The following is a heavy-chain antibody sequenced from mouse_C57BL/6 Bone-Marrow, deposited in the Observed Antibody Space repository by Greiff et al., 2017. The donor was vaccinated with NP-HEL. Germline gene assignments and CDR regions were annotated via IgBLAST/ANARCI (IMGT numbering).Heavy chain of an antibody. D-gene: IGHD1-1*01. V-gene: IGHV15-2*01. CDR1: DSEVFPIAY. CDR2: ILPSIGRT. J-gene: IGHJ1*03. CDR3: ARFGLLLRRGYFDV. Sequence: QVQLQQSGSELRSPGSSVKLSCKDFDSEVFPIAYMSWVRQKPGHGFEWIGGILPSIGRTIYGEKFEDKATLDADTLSNTAYLELNSLTSEDSAIYYWARFGLLLRRGYFDVWGTGTTVTVSS.